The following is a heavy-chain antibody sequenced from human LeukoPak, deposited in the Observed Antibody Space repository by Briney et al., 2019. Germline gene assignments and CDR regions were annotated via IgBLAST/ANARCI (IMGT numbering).Heavy chain of an antibody. CDR1: GGSISSYY. V-gene: IGHV4-59*01. CDR2: LYHSETT. Sequence: SETLSLTYTVSGGSISSYYWSWIRQSPGKGLEWIGYLYHSETTKYNPSLKSRVTISVDTSKNQLSLHLTSVTAADTAVYYCARDRGGSSGWSESFEYWGQGTLVTVSS. CDR3: ARDRGGSSGWSESFEY. D-gene: IGHD6-19*01. J-gene: IGHJ4*02.